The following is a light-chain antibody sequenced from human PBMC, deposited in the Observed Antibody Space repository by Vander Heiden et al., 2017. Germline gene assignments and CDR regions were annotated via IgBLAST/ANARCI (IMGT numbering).Light chain of an antibody. V-gene: IGLV3-27*01. Sequence: SYELTPPSSVSVSPAQPARTTCSGDILTKKYARWFQQKPGQAPIMVIDKDTERPSGIPERFSASSSGTTITLTIDGAQAQDEADYYSYSVADNIGVFGGGTKLTVL. CDR2: KDT. J-gene: IGLJ2*01. CDR1: ILTKKY. CDR3: YSVADNIGV.